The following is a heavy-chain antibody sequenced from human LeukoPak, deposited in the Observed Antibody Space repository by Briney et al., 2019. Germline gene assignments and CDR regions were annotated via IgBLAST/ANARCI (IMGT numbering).Heavy chain of an antibody. CDR3: ASPISLGDSSGEGDY. CDR1: GGSISSSSYY. Sequence: SETLSLTCTVSGGSISSSSYYWGWIRQPPGKGLEWIGSIYYSGSTYYNPSLKSRVTISVDTSKNQFSLKLSSVTAADTAVYYCASPISLGDSSGEGDYWGQGTLVTVSS. V-gene: IGHV4-39*01. J-gene: IGHJ4*02. CDR2: IYYSGST. D-gene: IGHD3-22*01.